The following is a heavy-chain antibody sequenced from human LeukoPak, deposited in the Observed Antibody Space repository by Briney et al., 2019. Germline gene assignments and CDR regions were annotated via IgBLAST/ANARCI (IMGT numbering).Heavy chain of an antibody. Sequence: GGSLRLSCAASGFIFSDYTMNWVRQAPGKGLEWVSHIEGNSRATYYADSVKGRFTISRDNAKNSLYLQMNSLRAEDTAVYYCAGDLKIMGTAQVHYWGQGTMVTVSS. CDR2: IEGNSRAT. D-gene: IGHD1-26*01. J-gene: IGHJ4*02. CDR1: GFIFSDYT. V-gene: IGHV3-48*01. CDR3: AGDLKIMGTAQVHY.